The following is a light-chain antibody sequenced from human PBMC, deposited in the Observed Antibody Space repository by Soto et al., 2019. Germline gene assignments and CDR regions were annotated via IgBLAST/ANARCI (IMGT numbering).Light chain of an antibody. J-gene: IGKJ3*01. CDR3: QQYYSYPGT. V-gene: IGKV1-8*01. CDR2: AAS. Sequence: AIRMTQSPSSLSASTGDRVTITCRASQGISRYLAWYQQKPGKAPKLLIYAASALQSGVPSRFSGSGSGTDFTLAISCLQSEGVAPYYFQQYYSYPGTFGPGTKVDI. CDR1: QGISRY.